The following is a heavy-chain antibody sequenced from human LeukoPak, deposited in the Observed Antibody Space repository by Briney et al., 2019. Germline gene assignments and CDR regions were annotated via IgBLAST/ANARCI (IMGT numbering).Heavy chain of an antibody. CDR2: IYSGGIT. J-gene: IGHJ4*02. Sequence: PSETLSLTCTVSGGSISSSTYYWGWIRQPPGKGLEWIGNIYSGGITYYNPPLKSRVTMSVDTSKNQFSLKLNSVTAADTAVYYCARHTAYSSSSFDYWGQGTLVTVSS. CDR1: GGSISSSTYY. CDR3: ARHTAYSSSSFDY. V-gene: IGHV4-39*01. D-gene: IGHD6-13*01.